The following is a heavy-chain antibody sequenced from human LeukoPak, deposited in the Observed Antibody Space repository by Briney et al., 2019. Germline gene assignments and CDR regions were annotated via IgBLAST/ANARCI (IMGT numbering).Heavy chain of an antibody. CDR3: ARAVSGSLYGDFDF. V-gene: IGHV1-18*01. D-gene: IGHD1-26*01. CDR2: IDSHNGNT. Sequence: ASVKVSCKASGYSFVFFGVSWVRQAPGQGLEWMGWIDSHNGNTKYAEKFQDRVTMTTDTSTTTSYMELRSLRSDDTAVYYCARAVSGSLYGDFDFWGQGTLVTVSA. CDR1: GYSFVFFG. J-gene: IGHJ4*02.